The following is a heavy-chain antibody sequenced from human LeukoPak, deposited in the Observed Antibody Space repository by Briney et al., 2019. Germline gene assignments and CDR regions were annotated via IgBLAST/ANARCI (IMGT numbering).Heavy chain of an antibody. J-gene: IGHJ6*02. Sequence: GGSLRLSCAASGFTFSSYSMNWVRQAPGKGLEWVSSISSSSSYIYYADSVKGRFTISRDNSKNTLYLQMNSLRAEDTAVYYCAREQYYYGMDVWGQGTTVTVSS. V-gene: IGHV3-21*04. CDR2: ISSSSSYI. CDR1: GFTFSSYS. CDR3: AREQYYYGMDV.